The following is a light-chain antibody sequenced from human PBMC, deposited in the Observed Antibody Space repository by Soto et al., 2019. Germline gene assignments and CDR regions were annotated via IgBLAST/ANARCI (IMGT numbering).Light chain of an antibody. Sequence: EIVLTQSPGTLSLSPGERATLSCRASQSVSSSYLAWYQQKPGQAPRLLIYGACSRATGIPDRFSGSGSGTDFTLTISRMEPEDFAVYYCQQYGSSLSLTFGGGTKVEIK. CDR2: GAC. CDR3: QQYGSSLSLT. V-gene: IGKV3-20*01. CDR1: QSVSSSY. J-gene: IGKJ4*01.